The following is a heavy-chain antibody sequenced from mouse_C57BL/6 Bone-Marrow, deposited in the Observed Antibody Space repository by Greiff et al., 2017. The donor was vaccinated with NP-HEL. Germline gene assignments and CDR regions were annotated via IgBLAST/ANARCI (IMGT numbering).Heavy chain of an antibody. CDR3: ARSHYGSSSAWFAY. D-gene: IGHD1-1*01. CDR1: GYTFTDYN. J-gene: IGHJ3*01. V-gene: IGHV1-22*01. Sequence: DVQLQESGPELVKPGASVKMSCKASGYTFTDYNMHWVKQSHGKSLEWIGYINPNNGGTSYNQKFKGKATLTVNKSSSTAYMVRRSLTSEDSAVYYCARSHYGSSSAWFAYWGQGTLVTVSA. CDR2: INPNNGGT.